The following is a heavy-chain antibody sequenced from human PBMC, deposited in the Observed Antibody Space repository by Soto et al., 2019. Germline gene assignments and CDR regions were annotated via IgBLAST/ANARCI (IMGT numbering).Heavy chain of an antibody. CDR3: VRYPRSVGGSYRPDY. V-gene: IGHV3-74*01. D-gene: IGHD3-16*02. CDR1: GFTFSSYW. CDR2: INSDGSIT. Sequence: EVQLVESGGGLVQRGGSLRLSCAASGFTFSSYWMHWVRQVPEKGLVWVSRINSDGSITNYADAVKGRFTISRDNVKNTLYLQMNSLRAEDTAVYYCVRYPRSVGGSYRPDYWGQGTLVTVSS. J-gene: IGHJ4*02.